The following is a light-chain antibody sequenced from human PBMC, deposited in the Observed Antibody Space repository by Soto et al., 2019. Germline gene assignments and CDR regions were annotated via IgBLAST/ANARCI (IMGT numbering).Light chain of an antibody. V-gene: IGKV3-20*01. J-gene: IGKJ5*01. CDR3: QQYTGPPTP. CDR1: QTVSSNY. Sequence: LKPSADTLSLSPGERATLSCRASQTVSSNYLAWCQQRRGQAPRLLIYGASTRAAGIPDRFSGSGSGTDFTLTITRLEPEDSAVYFCQQYTGPPTPFGQGTRLAIK. CDR2: GAS.